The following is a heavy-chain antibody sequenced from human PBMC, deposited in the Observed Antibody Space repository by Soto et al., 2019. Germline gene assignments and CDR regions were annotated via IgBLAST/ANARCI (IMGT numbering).Heavy chain of an antibody. Sequence: ASVKVSCKASGYTFTGYYMHWVRQAPGQGLEWMGWINPNSGGTNYAQKFQGRVTMTRDTSISTAYMELSRLRSDDTAVYYCARDLYYYDSSGYYYLDAFDIWGQGTMVTVSS. V-gene: IGHV1-2*02. CDR1: GYTFTGYY. D-gene: IGHD3-22*01. CDR3: ARDLYYYDSSGYYYLDAFDI. CDR2: INPNSGGT. J-gene: IGHJ3*02.